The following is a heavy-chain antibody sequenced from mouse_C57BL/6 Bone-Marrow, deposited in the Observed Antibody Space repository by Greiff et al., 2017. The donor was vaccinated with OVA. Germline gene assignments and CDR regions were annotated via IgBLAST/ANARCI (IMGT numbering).Heavy chain of an antibody. CDR1: GYTFTSYG. Sequence: VKLSCKASGYTFTSYGISWVKQRTGQGLEWIGEIYPRSGNTYYNEKFKGKATLTADKSSSTAYMELRSLTSEDSAVYFCAREGALWYFDVWGTGTTVTVSS. V-gene: IGHV1-81*01. CDR3: AREGALWYFDV. J-gene: IGHJ1*03. CDR2: IYPRSGNT. D-gene: IGHD3-1*01.